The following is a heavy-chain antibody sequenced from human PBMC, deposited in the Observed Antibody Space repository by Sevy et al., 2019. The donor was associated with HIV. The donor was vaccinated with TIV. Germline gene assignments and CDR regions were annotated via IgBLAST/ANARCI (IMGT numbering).Heavy chain of an antibody. Sequence: ASVKVSCKASGYSFTSYIMHWVRQAAGHRLEWIGWVNAGNGDTKYSQKFQGRVTITRDTSASTAYMELNSLRSEDTAVYYCAKDFCSGGSCYSAFVYWGQGTLVTVSS. CDR2: VNAGNGDT. D-gene: IGHD2-15*01. CDR3: AKDFCSGGSCYSAFVY. V-gene: IGHV1-3*01. J-gene: IGHJ4*02. CDR1: GYSFTSYI.